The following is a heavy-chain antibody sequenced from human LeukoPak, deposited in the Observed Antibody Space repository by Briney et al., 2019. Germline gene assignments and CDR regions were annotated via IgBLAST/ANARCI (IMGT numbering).Heavy chain of an antibody. CDR3: ARDRQYVMDV. J-gene: IGHJ6*02. V-gene: IGHV3-74*01. CDR1: GFSFSGHW. CDR2: INSDGSST. Sequence: GGSLRLSCEGSGFSFSGHWMHWVRQAPGKGLVWVSRINSDGSSTSYEDSVKGRFTISRDNARNTLYLQMNSLRAEDTAVYYCARDRQYVMDVWGQGTTVTVSS.